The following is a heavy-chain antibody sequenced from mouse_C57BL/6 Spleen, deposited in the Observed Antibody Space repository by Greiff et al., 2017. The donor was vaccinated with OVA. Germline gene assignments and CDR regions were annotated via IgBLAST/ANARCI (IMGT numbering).Heavy chain of an antibody. J-gene: IGHJ2*01. D-gene: IGHD1-2*01. Sequence: QVHVKQPGAELVKPGASVKVSCTASGYTFTSYWMRWVKQRPGQGLEWIGRIHPSDSDTNYNQKFKGKATLTVDKSSSTAYMQLSSLTSEDSAVYYCAISPPASYYFDYWGQGTTLTVSS. CDR1: GYTFTSYW. CDR3: AISPPASYYFDY. CDR2: IHPSDSDT. V-gene: IGHV1-74*01.